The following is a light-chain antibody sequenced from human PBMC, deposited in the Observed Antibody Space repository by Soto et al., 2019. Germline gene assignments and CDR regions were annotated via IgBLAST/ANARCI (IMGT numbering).Light chain of an antibody. CDR1: QSISSW. CDR3: QQYNRYSPT. Sequence: DIQMTQSPSTLSASVGDRVTITCRASQSISSWLAWYQQKPGKAPKLLTYDASSLESGVPSRFSGSESGTEFTLTISSLQPDDFATHYCQQYNRYSPTFGHGTKVDIK. V-gene: IGKV1-5*01. J-gene: IGKJ1*01. CDR2: DAS.